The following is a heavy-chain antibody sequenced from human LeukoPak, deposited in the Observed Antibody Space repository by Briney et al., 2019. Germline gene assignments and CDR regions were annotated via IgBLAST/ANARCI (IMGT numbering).Heavy chain of an antibody. CDR3: AAEYYDILTGYSPFDY. D-gene: IGHD3-9*01. CDR1: GFTFTISA. V-gene: IGHV1-58*01. J-gene: IGHJ4*02. CDR2: IVVGSGNT. Sequence: GTSVKVSSKASGFTFTISAVQWVRQARGQRLEWIGWIVVGSGNTNYAQKFQERVTITRDMSTSTAYMELSSLRSEDTAVYYCAAEYYDILTGYSPFDYWRQGTLVTVCS.